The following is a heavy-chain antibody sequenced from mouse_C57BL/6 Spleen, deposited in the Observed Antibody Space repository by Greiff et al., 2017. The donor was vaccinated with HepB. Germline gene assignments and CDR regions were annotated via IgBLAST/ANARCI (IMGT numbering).Heavy chain of an antibody. Sequence: QVQLQQSGAELVKPGASVKLSCKASGYTFTEYTIHWVKQRSGQGLEWIGWFYPGSGSIKYNEKFKDKATLTADKSSSTVYMEISRLTSEDSAVYFCARHEEETLGYDGYYAAWFAYWGQGTLVTVSA. CDR1: GYTFTEYT. J-gene: IGHJ3*01. V-gene: IGHV1-62-2*01. CDR3: ARHEEETLGYDGYYAAWFAY. D-gene: IGHD2-3*01. CDR2: FYPGSGSI.